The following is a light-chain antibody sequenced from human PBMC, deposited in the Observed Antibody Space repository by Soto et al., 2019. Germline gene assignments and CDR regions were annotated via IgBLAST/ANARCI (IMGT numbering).Light chain of an antibody. V-gene: IGKV3-11*01. CDR1: QSVSSY. J-gene: IGKJ1*01. CDR2: DAS. Sequence: EIVFTQSPATLSLSPGERATLSCRASQSVSSYLAWYQQKPGQAPRLLIYDASNRATGIPDRFSGSGSGTDFTLTISSLEPEDFAVYYCQKRSNWPPVTVGQGTKVDIK. CDR3: QKRSNWPPVT.